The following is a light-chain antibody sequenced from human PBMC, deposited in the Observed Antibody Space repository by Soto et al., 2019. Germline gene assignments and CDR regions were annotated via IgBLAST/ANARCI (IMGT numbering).Light chain of an antibody. J-gene: IGKJ2*01. CDR3: QQSYSTPYT. V-gene: IGKV1-39*01. CDR2: AAS. CDR1: QSISSY. Sequence: DIQMTQSPSSLSASVGDRVTITCQASQSISSYLNWYQQKPGKATNLLIYAASSLQSGVPSRFSGSGSGTDCTLTISSLQPEDFATYYCQQSYSTPYTFGQGTKLEIK.